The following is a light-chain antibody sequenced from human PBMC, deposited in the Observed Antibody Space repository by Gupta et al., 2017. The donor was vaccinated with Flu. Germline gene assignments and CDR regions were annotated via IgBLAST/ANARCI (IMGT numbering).Light chain of an antibody. CDR2: SSD. V-gene: IGLV1-44*01. Sequence: SVLTQPPSVSGTPGQRVTISCSGGSFNIGSNSVNWYQHLPGTAPKLLMCSSDQRPSGVPNRFSGSKSGTSASLAISGLQSEDEADYYCAAWDDSLNAYVFGTGTKVTV. J-gene: IGLJ1*01. CDR1: SFNIGSNS. CDR3: AAWDDSLNAYV.